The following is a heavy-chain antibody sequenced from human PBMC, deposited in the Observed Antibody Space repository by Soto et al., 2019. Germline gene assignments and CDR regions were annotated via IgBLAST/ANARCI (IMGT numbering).Heavy chain of an antibody. J-gene: IGHJ4*02. Sequence: GESLKISCKGSGYSFTSYWIGWVRQMPGKGLEWMGIIYPGDSDTRYSPSFQGQVTISADKSISTAYLQWSSLKASDTAMYYCARRGVDCTNGVCYTHFDYWGQGTLVTVSS. D-gene: IGHD2-8*01. CDR2: IYPGDSDT. CDR3: ARRGVDCTNGVCYTHFDY. CDR1: GYSFTSYW. V-gene: IGHV5-51*01.